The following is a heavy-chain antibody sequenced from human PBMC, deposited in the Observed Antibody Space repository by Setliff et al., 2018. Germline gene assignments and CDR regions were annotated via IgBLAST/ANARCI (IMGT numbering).Heavy chain of an antibody. D-gene: IGHD2-15*01. J-gene: IGHJ4*02. CDR3: ARDHIYRGGSWYDYFDS. Sequence: QSGGSLRLSCAASGFTFSSYWMSWVRQAPGKGLEWVANIKQDGSEKYYVDSVKGRFTISRDNAKNSLYLQMNSLRAEDTAVYYCARDHIYRGGSWYDYFDSWGQGTLVTVSS. V-gene: IGHV3-7*01. CDR1: GFTFSSYW. CDR2: IKQDGSEK.